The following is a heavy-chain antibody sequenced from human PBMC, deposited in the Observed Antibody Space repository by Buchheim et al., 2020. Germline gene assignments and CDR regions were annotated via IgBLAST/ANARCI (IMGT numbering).Heavy chain of an antibody. CDR1: GYTFTNNA. D-gene: IGHD3-3*01. Sequence: QVQLVQSGAEVKKPGASVKVSCKASGYTFTNNAIHWVRQAPGQRLEWMGGINVASGNTKYSQKFQGRVTITRDTSASTAYMELSSLRPEDTAVYYCARRWSGTYGMDVWGQGTT. CDR3: ARRWSGTYGMDV. CDR2: INVASGNT. J-gene: IGHJ6*02. V-gene: IGHV1-3*01.